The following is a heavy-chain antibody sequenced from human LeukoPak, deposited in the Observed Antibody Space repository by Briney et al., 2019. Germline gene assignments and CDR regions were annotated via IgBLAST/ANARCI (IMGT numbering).Heavy chain of an antibody. V-gene: IGHV3-21*01. J-gene: IGHJ5*02. CDR1: GFTFIIYS. CDR2: ISSSSSYI. D-gene: IGHD3-22*01. CDR3: ARHPLITYYYGSSENHADGFDR. Sequence: GGSVSLFCAPSGFTFIIYSMNWARQARGGGRECLSSISSSSSYIHYADSEKGLLTIPRDKAKNSLHLQRQGLRADETAVYYCARHPLITYYYGSSENHADGFDRLRQG.